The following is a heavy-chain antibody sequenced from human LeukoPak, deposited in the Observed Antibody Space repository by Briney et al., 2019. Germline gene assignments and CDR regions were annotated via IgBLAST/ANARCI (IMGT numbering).Heavy chain of an antibody. D-gene: IGHD5-18*01. Sequence: GESLKISCKGSGYSFTNNWIGWVRQMPGKGLEWMAIINPVDSDTRISPSFQGQGTISVDKSINTAYLQWRSLKASDTATYFCARPGTNTAMITYWGQGTLVTVSS. CDR1: GYSFTNNW. J-gene: IGHJ4*02. V-gene: IGHV5-51*01. CDR2: INPVDSDT. CDR3: ARPGTNTAMITY.